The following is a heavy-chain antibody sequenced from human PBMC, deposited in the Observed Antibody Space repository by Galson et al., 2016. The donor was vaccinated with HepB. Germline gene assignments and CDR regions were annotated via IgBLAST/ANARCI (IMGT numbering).Heavy chain of an antibody. CDR3: ARIGTTTGEIWFDS. J-gene: IGHJ5*01. CDR1: GFSLSTSGMS. CDR2: IDWDDDT. D-gene: IGHD2/OR15-2a*01. Sequence: PALVKPTQTLTLTCAFSGFSLSTSGMSMAWIRQSPGKALEWLALIDWDDDTYYSASLKTRLTISKDTSEDKIVLTMTNMDPVDTANYYCARIGTTTGEIWFDSWGPGTLVIVSS. V-gene: IGHV2-70*01.